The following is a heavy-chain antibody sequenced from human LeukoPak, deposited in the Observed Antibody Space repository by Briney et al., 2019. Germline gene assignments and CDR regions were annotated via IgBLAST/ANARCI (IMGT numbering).Heavy chain of an antibody. V-gene: IGHV4-4*02. CDR3: ARLTGATAENDAFDI. Sequence: PSETLSLTCAVSGGSISSSNWWSWVRQPPGKGLEWIGEIYHSGSTNYNPSLKSRVTISVDKSKNQFSLKLSSVTAADTAVYYCARLTGATAENDAFDIWGQGTMVTVSS. CDR2: IYHSGST. CDR1: GGSISSSNW. J-gene: IGHJ3*02. D-gene: IGHD1-7*01.